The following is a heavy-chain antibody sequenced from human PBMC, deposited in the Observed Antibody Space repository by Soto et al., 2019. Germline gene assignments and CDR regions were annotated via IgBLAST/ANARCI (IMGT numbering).Heavy chain of an antibody. CDR1: GGSISSSSYY. D-gene: IGHD3-10*01. Sequence: SETLSLTCTVSGGSISSSSYYWCWIRQPPGKGLEWIGSIYYSGSTYYNPSLKSRVTISVDTSKNQFSLKLSSVTAADTAVYYCARLYGSGSYLGGYYYYGMDVWGQGTTVTVSS. V-gene: IGHV4-39*01. CDR3: ARLYGSGSYLGGYYYYGMDV. CDR2: IYYSGST. J-gene: IGHJ6*02.